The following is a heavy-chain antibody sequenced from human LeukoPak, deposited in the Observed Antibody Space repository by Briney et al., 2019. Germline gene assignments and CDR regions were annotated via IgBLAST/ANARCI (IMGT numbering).Heavy chain of an antibody. V-gene: IGHV3-23*01. CDR2: ISGSGGST. CDR1: GFTFSSYA. D-gene: IGHD1-26*01. J-gene: IGHJ4*02. CDR3: AKTRQTRYSGSYYDY. Sequence: GGSLRLSCAASGFTFSSYAMSWVRQAPGKGLEWVSAISGSGGSTYYADSAKGRFTISRDNSKNTLYLQMNSLRAEDTAVYYCAKTRQTRYSGSYYDYWGQGTLVTVSS.